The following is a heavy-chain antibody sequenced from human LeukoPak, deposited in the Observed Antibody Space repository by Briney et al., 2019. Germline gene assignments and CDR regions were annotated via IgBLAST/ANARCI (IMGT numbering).Heavy chain of an antibody. D-gene: IGHD3-10*01. CDR3: ARDRGGDYYGSGSYFDY. V-gene: IGHV3-30-3*01. J-gene: IGHJ4*02. Sequence: GGSLRLSCAASGFTFSSYAMHWVRQAPGKGVEWVAVISYDGSNKYYADSVKGRFTISRDNSKNTLYLQMNSLRAEDTAVYYCARDRGGDYYGSGSYFDYWGQGTLVTVSS. CDR1: GFTFSSYA. CDR2: ISYDGSNK.